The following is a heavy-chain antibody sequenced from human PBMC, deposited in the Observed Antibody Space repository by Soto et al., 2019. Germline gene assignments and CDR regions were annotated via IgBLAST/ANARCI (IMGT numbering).Heavy chain of an antibody. CDR1: GFTFSSYG. CDR2: IWYDGSNK. J-gene: IGHJ4*02. D-gene: IGHD3-10*01. Sequence: GGSLRLSCAASGFTFSSYGMHWVRQAPGKGLEWVAVIWYDGSNKYYADSVKGRFTISRDNSKNTLYLQMNSLRAEDTAVYYCARDGGLLWLGELLPNFDYWGQRTLVTVSS. CDR3: ARDGGLLWLGELLPNFDY. V-gene: IGHV3-33*01.